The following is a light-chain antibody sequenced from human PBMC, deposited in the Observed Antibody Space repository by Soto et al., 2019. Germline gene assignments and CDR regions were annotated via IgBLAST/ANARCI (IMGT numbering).Light chain of an antibody. CDR2: SVS. J-gene: IGLJ1*01. Sequence: QSALTQPASVSGSPGQSITISCSGTSSDIGTYDHVAWFQQFPGKTPKLMIYSVSNRPSGVSYRFSGSKSGNTASLTISGLQAEDEADYYCSSYTDSSNYVFGTGTKVTVL. V-gene: IGLV2-14*01. CDR1: SSDIGTYDH. CDR3: SSYTDSSNYV.